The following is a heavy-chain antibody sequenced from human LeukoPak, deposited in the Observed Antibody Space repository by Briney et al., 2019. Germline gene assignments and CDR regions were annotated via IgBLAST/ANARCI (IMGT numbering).Heavy chain of an antibody. D-gene: IGHD6-13*01. J-gene: IGHJ4*02. CDR3: ARDLPRAAAGREKFDY. CDR2: IIPIFGTA. CDR1: GGTLSSYA. V-gene: IGHV1-69*13. Sequence: SVKVSCKASGGTLSSYAISWVRQAPGQGLEWMGGIIPIFGTANYAQKFQGRVTITADESTSTAYMELSSLRSEDTAVYYCARDLPRAAAGREKFDYWGQGTLVTVSS.